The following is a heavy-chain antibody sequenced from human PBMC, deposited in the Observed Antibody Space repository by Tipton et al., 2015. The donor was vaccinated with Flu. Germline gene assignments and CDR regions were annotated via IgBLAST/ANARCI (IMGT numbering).Heavy chain of an antibody. V-gene: IGHV3-30*02. CDR2: IRHDGSDK. Sequence: SLRLSCAASGFMFSGYGMHWVRQAPGKGLEWVAFIRHDGSDKYYTESVKGRFTISRDDSKNALYLLINSLRVEDTAVYYCAKDGWDTSGWYPFDYSGQGTLVTVFS. D-gene: IGHD6-19*01. CDR1: GFMFSGYG. J-gene: IGHJ4*02. CDR3: AKDGWDTSGWYPFDY.